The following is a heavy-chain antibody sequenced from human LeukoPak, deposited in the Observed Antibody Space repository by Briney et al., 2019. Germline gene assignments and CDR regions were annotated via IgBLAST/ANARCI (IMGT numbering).Heavy chain of an antibody. Sequence: SETLSHTCTVSGGSISSGGYYWSWIRQHPGKGLEWIGYIYYSGSTYYNPSLKSRVTISVDTSKNQFSLKLSSVTAADTAVYYCARVHGGDYSDYWGQGTLVTVSS. CDR1: GGSISSGGYY. CDR2: IYYSGST. CDR3: ARVHGGDYSDY. D-gene: IGHD4-17*01. V-gene: IGHV4-31*03. J-gene: IGHJ4*02.